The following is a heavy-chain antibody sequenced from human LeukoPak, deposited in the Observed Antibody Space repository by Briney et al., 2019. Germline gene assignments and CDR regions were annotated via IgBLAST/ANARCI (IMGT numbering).Heavy chain of an antibody. CDR1: GGTFSSYA. J-gene: IGHJ4*02. V-gene: IGHV1-46*01. Sequence: ASVKVSCKASGGTFSSYAISWVRQAPGQGLEWMGMIYPRDGSTSYAQKFQGRVTVTRDTSTSTVHMELSGLRSEDTAVYYCARDQEGFDYWGQGTLVAVSS. CDR3: ARDQEGFDY. CDR2: IYPRDGST.